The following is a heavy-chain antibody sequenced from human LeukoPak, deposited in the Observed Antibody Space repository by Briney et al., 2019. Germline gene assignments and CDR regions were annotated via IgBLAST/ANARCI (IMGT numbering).Heavy chain of an antibody. D-gene: IGHD1-26*01. CDR2: ISDNGGQR. CDR3: AKTQWKVGATDYFDY. V-gene: IGHV3-23*01. J-gene: IGHJ4*02. CDR1: GFAFNNYA. Sequence: GGSLRLSCAASGFAFNNYAMTWVRQAPGTGLEWVSNISDNGGQRHYADSVKGRFTISRDNSKNTLFWQMDSLRAEDTAVYYCAKTQWKVGATDYFDYWGQGVLVTVSS.